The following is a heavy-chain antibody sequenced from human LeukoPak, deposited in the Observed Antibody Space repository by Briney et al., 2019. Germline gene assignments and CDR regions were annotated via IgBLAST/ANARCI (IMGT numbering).Heavy chain of an antibody. D-gene: IGHD6-19*01. CDR2: ISYDGGNK. CDR3: ASRSSSGWNYFDY. J-gene: IGHJ4*02. CDR1: GFXFSSYD. V-gene: IGHV3-30*03. Sequence: GGSLRLSCAASGFXFSSYDIHWVRQAPGKGLEWVALISYDGGNKYYADSVKGRFTISRDNSKNTLYLQMNSLRPEDTALYYCASRSSSGWNYFDYWGQGTLVTVSS.